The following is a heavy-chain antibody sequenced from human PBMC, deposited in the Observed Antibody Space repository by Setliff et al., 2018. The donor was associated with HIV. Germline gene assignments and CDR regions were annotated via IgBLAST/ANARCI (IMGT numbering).Heavy chain of an antibody. CDR3: ARGDPFTDFDS. V-gene: IGHV4-59*10. J-gene: IGHJ4*02. CDR2: IYTNGNT. Sequence: SETLSLTCAVYGGSFSGYYWSWIRQPPGKGLEWIGRIYTNGNTNYNPSLKSRVTVSADTSKNQFSLKLTSVTAADTAVYYCARGDPFTDFDSWGQGTLVTVSS. D-gene: IGHD3-16*01. CDR1: GGSFSGYY.